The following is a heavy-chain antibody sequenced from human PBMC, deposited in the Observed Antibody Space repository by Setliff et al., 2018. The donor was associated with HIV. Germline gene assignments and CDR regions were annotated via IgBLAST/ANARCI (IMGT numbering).Heavy chain of an antibody. D-gene: IGHD3-10*01. CDR2: IYHSGIT. Sequence: SETLSLTCDVSGYSISSGHYWGWIRQPPGKGLEWIGRIYHSGITYYNASLKSRVSISVDTSKNQFSVKLNSVTAADTAVYYCARSISLLRGPLGDVFDIWGQGTMVTVSS. J-gene: IGHJ3*02. CDR3: ARSISLLRGPLGDVFDI. V-gene: IGHV4-38-2*01. CDR1: GYSISSGHY.